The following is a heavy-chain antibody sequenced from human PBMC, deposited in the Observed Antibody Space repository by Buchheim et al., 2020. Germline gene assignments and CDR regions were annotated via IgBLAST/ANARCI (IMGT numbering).Heavy chain of an antibody. CDR1: GGSFSGYY. V-gene: IGHV4-34*01. D-gene: IGHD6-6*01. Sequence: QVQLQQWGAGLLKPSETLSLTCAVYGGSFSGYYWSWIRKPQGKGLEWIGEINHSGSTNYNPSLKSRVTISVDTSKNQFSLKLSSVTAADTAVYYCARADSSLYYYYYYGMDVWGQGTT. CDR2: INHSGST. J-gene: IGHJ6*02. CDR3: ARADSSLYYYYYYGMDV.